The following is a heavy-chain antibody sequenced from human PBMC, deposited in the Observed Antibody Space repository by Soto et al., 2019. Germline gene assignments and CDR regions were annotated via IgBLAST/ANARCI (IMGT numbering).Heavy chain of an antibody. CDR2: ISGSGGST. V-gene: IGHV3-23*01. D-gene: IGHD2-2*01. Sequence: PAGSHRLSCAASGFTFSGYARSWVRQAPGKGLDRVSAISGSGGSTYYADSVKGRFTISRDNSKNTLYLQMNSLRAEDTAVYYCAKDSPQLLAEATFDYSGQGTLVCVSA. J-gene: IGHJ4*02. CDR3: AKDSPQLLAEATFDY. CDR1: GFTFSGYA.